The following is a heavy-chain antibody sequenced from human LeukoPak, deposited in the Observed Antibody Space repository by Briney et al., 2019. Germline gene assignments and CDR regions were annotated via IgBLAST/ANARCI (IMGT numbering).Heavy chain of an antibody. J-gene: IGHJ4*02. CDR2: INSYNGNT. CDR1: GYTFTSSG. Sequence: ASVKVSCNSSGYTFTSSGISWVRQAPGQGLEWMGWINSYNGNTNYAQKLQGRVTITTDTSTSTAYMELRSLRSDDTAVYYCARAPAYTFLTDSYDSSGYIPPFDYWGQGTLVSVSS. CDR3: ARAPAYTFLTDSYDSSGYIPPFDY. V-gene: IGHV1-18*01. D-gene: IGHD3-22*01.